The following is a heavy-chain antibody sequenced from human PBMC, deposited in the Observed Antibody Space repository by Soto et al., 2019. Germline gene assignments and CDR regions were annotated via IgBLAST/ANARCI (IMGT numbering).Heavy chain of an antibody. CDR2: ISGSGGST. V-gene: IGHV3-23*01. J-gene: IGHJ6*02. CDR1: GFTFSSYA. CDR3: AKDVLRGLVVPAARGGSSGNYYYYYGMDV. D-gene: IGHD2-2*01. Sequence: GGSLRLSCAASGFTFSSYAMSWVRQAPGKGLEWVSAISGSGGSTYYADYVKGRFTISRDNSKNTLYLQMNSLRAEDTGVYYCAKDVLRGLVVPAARGGSSGNYYYYYGMDVWGQGTTVTISS.